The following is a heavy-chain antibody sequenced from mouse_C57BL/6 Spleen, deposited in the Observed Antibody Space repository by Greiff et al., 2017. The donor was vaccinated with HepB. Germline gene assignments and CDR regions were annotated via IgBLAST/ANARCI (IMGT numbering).Heavy chain of an antibody. CDR3: ARRRTAQATAWFAY. J-gene: IGHJ3*01. Sequence: QVQLKQPGAELVMPGASVKLSCKASGYTFTSYWMHWVKQRPGQGLEWIGEIDPSDSYTNYNHKFKGKSTLTVDKSSSTAYMQLSSLTSEDSAVYYCARRRTAQATAWFAYWGQGTLVTVSA. V-gene: IGHV1-69*01. CDR2: IDPSDSYT. CDR1: GYTFTSYW. D-gene: IGHD3-2*02.